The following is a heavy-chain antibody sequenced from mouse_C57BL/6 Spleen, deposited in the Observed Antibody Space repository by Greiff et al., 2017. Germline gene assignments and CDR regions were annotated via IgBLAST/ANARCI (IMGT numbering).Heavy chain of an antibody. CDR3: ARRTSYGYDKGAWFAY. CDR1: GYTFTSYW. D-gene: IGHD2-2*01. Sequence: VQLQQPGAELVKPGASVKLSCKASGYTFTSYWMQWVKQRPGQGLEWIGEIDPSDSYTNYNQKFKGKATLTVDTSSSTAYMQLSSLTSEDSAVYYGARRTSYGYDKGAWFAYWGQGTLVTVSA. V-gene: IGHV1-50*01. CDR2: IDPSDSYT. J-gene: IGHJ3*01.